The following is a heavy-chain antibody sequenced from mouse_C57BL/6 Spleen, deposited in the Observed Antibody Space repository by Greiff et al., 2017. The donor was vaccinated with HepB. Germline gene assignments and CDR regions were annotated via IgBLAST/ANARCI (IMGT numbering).Heavy chain of an antibody. CDR1: GFNIKDDY. Sequence: EVQLQQSGAELVRPGASVKLSCTASGFNIKDDYMHWVKQRPEQGLEWIGWIDPENGDTEYASKFQGKATITADPSSNTAYLQLSSLTSEDTAVYYCTTRGLQGFDYWGQGTTLTVSS. CDR3: TTRGLQGFDY. V-gene: IGHV14-4*01. D-gene: IGHD2-13*01. CDR2: IDPENGDT. J-gene: IGHJ2*01.